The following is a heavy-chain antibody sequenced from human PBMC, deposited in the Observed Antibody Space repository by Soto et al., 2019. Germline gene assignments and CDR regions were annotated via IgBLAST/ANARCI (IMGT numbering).Heavy chain of an antibody. V-gene: IGHV3-23*01. D-gene: IGHD2-8*01. CDR2: ISGSGGTT. Sequence: GGSLRLSCVASGFTFSSYAMTWVRQAPGKGLQWVSTISGSGGTTYYADSMKGRFTISRDNSKNTVHLQVNSLKTEDTAVYYCTRLYGGYVYDGVYFDYWGQGTLITVSS. J-gene: IGHJ4*02. CDR3: TRLYGGYVYDGVYFDY. CDR1: GFTFSSYA.